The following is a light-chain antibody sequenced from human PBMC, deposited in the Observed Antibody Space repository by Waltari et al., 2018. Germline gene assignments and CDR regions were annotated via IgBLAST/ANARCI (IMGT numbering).Light chain of an antibody. CDR2: DAS. Sequence: EIVLTQSPATLSLSPGERATLPCRASQTVITYLAWYQPKPGQAPRLLISDASNRVPGIPARFSGSGSGTDFTLTISSLEPEDFAVYYCQQRYYWPPWTFGQGTKVELK. V-gene: IGKV3-11*01. CDR3: QQRYYWPPWT. CDR1: QTVITY. J-gene: IGKJ1*01.